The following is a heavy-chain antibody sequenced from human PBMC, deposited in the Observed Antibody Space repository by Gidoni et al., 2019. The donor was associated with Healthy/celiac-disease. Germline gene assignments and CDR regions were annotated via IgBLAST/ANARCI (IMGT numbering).Heavy chain of an antibody. CDR2: IRAYNGYT. J-gene: IGHJ4*02. Sequence: QVQLVQSGPEVKKPGASVKVSCKASGYTFTTYGISWVRQAPGQGLEWMGWIRAYNGYTNNAQKLQGRVTRTTDTATSTAYMGLRSLRSDDTAVYYCAATFYYDRELFGWGQGTLVTVSS. CDR3: AATFYYDRELFG. D-gene: IGHD3-22*01. V-gene: IGHV1-18*01. CDR1: GYTFTTYG.